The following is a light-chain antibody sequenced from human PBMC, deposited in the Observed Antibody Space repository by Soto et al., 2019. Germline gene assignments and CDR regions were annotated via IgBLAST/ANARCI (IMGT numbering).Light chain of an antibody. CDR1: QSISSY. Sequence: DIQMTQSPSSLSASVGDRFTITCRESQSISSYLNWYQQTPGKAPNLMIYTASTLQTGVPSRFGCSAVGPECTRPISSLQPEDVSTDYCQQLAGSPITFGQGTRLEIK. CDR2: TAS. J-gene: IGKJ5*01. V-gene: IGKV1-39*01. CDR3: QQLAGSPIT.